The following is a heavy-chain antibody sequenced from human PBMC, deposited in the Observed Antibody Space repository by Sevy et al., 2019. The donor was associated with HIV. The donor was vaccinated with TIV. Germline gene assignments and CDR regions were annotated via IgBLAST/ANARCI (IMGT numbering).Heavy chain of an antibody. D-gene: IGHD3-16*01. CDR3: AHETFGRFES. Sequence: GGSLRLSCAASGFTFSANWMNWVRQAPGKGLEWVANIKGDGSDKHYVDSVEGRFTISRDNAKNLLYLQTNSLRVEDTAVYYCAHETFGRFESWAQGTLVTVSS. V-gene: IGHV3-7*01. CDR2: IKGDGSDK. J-gene: IGHJ4*02. CDR1: GFTFSANW.